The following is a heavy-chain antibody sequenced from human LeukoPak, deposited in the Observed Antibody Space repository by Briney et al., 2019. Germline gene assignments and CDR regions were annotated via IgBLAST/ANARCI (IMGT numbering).Heavy chain of an antibody. CDR1: GYTLTELS. CDR2: FDPEDGET. J-gene: IGHJ4*02. V-gene: IGHV1-24*01. Sequence: VQVSSKVSGYTLTELSMHWVRQAPGKGLEWMGGFDPEDGETIYSQKFQGRVTITEDTSTDSAYVVRSSLRSEDTAVYYCATEGLRTGSSPYFFDYWGQGTRVTVSS. CDR3: ATEGLRTGSSPYFFDY. D-gene: IGHD3/OR15-3a*01.